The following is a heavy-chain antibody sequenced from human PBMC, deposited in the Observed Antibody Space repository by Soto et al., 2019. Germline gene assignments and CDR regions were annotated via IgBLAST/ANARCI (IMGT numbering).Heavy chain of an antibody. CDR2: IIPIFGTA. Sequence: GXSVKVSCKASVGTFSSYAISWVRQAPGQGLEWMGGIIPIFGTANYAQKFQGRVTITADESTSTAYMELSSLRSEDTAVYYCARERGGSYYGMDAWGQGTTVTVSS. CDR1: VGTFSSYA. V-gene: IGHV1-69*13. J-gene: IGHJ6*02. D-gene: IGHD1-26*01. CDR3: ARERGGSYYGMDA.